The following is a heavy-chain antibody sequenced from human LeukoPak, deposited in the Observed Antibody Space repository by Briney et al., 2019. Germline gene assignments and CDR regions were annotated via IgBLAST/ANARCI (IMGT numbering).Heavy chain of an antibody. Sequence: ASVKVSCKASGYTFTSCDINWVRQATGQGLEWMGWMNPNSGNTVYGQSFQGRITMTRDISIGTAYMELSNLTSEDTVIYYCTRGSSGRRDNWGQGTLVTVSA. V-gene: IGHV1-8*01. CDR3: TRGSSGRRDN. CDR2: MNPNSGNT. D-gene: IGHD6-19*01. J-gene: IGHJ4*02. CDR1: GYTFTSCD.